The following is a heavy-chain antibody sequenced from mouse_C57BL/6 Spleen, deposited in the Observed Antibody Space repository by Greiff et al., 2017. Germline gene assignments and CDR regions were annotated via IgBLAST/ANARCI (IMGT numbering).Heavy chain of an antibody. V-gene: IGHV1-81*01. D-gene: IGHD2-1*01. Sequence: VQGVESGAELARPGASVKLSCKASGYTFTSYGISWVKQRTGQGLEWIGEIYPRSGNTYYNEKFKGKATLTADKSSSTAYMELRSLTSEDSAVYFCARGWDGNYFYAMDYWGQGTSVTVSS. CDR1: GYTFTSYG. J-gene: IGHJ4*01. CDR2: IYPRSGNT. CDR3: ARGWDGNYFYAMDY.